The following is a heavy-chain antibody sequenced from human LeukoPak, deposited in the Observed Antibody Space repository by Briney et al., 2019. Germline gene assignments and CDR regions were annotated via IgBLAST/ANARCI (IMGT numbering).Heavy chain of an antibody. CDR1: GFTFSSHW. D-gene: IGHD4-17*01. V-gene: IGHV3-7*01. J-gene: IGHJ4*02. Sequence: PGGSLRLSCAASGFTFSSHWMTWVRLAPGKGLEWVAHIKQGGNTKHYVSSVKGRFTISRDDAQNTLYLQMNSLRDDDTAVYYCVRGPSFGDFVDYLDSWGQGTRVTASS. CDR2: IKQGGNTK. CDR3: VRGPSFGDFVDYLDS.